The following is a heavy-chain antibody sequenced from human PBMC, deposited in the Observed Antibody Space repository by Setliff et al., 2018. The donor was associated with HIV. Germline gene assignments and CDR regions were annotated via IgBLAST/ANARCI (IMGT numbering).Heavy chain of an antibody. J-gene: IGHJ3*02. CDR3: AARAAAALRGTFDI. V-gene: IGHV1-18*01. Sequence: GASVKVSCKASGYTFTSYGISWVRQAPGQGLEWMGWISGYNGNTNYAQKLQGRVTMTTDTSTSTAYMELRSLRSDDTAVYYCAARAAAALRGTFDIWGQGTMVTVSS. CDR1: GYTFTSYG. D-gene: IGHD6-13*01. CDR2: ISGYNGNT.